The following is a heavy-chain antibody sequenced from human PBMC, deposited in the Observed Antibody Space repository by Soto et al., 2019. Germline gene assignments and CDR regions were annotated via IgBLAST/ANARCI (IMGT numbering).Heavy chain of an antibody. V-gene: IGHV1-2*04. J-gene: IGHJ4*02. CDR2: INPNSGVA. Sequence: ASVKVSCRASGFTFTGYYMHWVRQAPGQGLEWIGWINPNSGVANYAQKFHDWVTITRDTSITTAYMELSGLKSDDTAVYFCAKDDAGHPDFWGQGTLVTVSS. CDR3: AKDDAGHPDF. CDR1: GFTFTGYY. D-gene: IGHD6-13*01.